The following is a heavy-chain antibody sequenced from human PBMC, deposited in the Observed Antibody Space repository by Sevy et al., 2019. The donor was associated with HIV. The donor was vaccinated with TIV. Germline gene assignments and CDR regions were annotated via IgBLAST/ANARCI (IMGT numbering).Heavy chain of an antibody. Sequence: ASVKVSCKVSGYTLTQLSMHWVRQAPGKGLAWMGSFDPEDGETIYAQKFQGRVTMTEDTSTDTAYMELSSLKSEDTDVFYCAITKDYYDSSGYPFDYWGQGTLVTVSS. V-gene: IGHV1-24*01. CDR2: FDPEDGET. J-gene: IGHJ4*02. D-gene: IGHD3-22*01. CDR3: AITKDYYDSSGYPFDY. CDR1: GYTLTQLS.